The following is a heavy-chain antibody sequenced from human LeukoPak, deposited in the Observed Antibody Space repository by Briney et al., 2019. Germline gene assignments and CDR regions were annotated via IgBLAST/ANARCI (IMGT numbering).Heavy chain of an antibody. D-gene: IGHD5-12*01. CDR3: ARDRRGYDRNSSYYYYYMDV. Sequence: PSETLSLTCTVSGGSISSGSYYWSWIRQPAGKGLEWIGRTYTSGSTNYNPSLKSRVTISVDTSKNQFSLKLSSVTAADTAVYYCARDRRGYDRNSSYYYYYMDVWGEGTTVTVSS. V-gene: IGHV4-61*02. CDR2: TYTSGST. J-gene: IGHJ6*03. CDR1: GGSISSGSYY.